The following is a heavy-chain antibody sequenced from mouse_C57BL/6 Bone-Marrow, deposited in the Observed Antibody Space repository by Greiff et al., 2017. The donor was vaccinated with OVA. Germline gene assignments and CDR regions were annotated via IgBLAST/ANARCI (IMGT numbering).Heavy chain of an antibody. D-gene: IGHD3-2*02. CDR2: IDPNSGGT. V-gene: IGHV1-72*01. CDR1: GYTFTSYW. J-gene: IGHJ4*01. Sequence: QVQLQQPGAELVKPGASVKLSCKASGYTFTSYWMHWVKQRPGRGLEWIGRIDPNSGGTKYNEKFKSKATLTVDKPSSTAYMQLSSLTSEDSAVYYCARSDQQLRPYYYAMDYWGQGTSVTVSS. CDR3: ARSDQQLRPYYYAMDY.